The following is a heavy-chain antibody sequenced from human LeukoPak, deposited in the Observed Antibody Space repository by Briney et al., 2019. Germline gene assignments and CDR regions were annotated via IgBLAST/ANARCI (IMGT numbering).Heavy chain of an antibody. D-gene: IGHD1-1*01. CDR1: GFTFSSYW. J-gene: IGHJ4*02. CDR3: AKNRNWNDVMFDY. Sequence: GGSLRLSCAASGFTFSSYWMNWARQAPGKGLEWVASINHNGNVNYYVDSVKGRFTISRDNAKNSLYLQMSNLRAEDTAVYYCAKNRNWNDVMFDYWGQGTLVTVSS. V-gene: IGHV3-7*03. CDR2: INHNGNVN.